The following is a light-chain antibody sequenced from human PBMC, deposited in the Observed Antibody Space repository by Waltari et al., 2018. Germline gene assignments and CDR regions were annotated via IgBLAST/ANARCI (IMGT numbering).Light chain of an antibody. CDR2: DVS. V-gene: IGLV2-14*03. CDR3: SSYTASRHYV. CDR1: SSDAGAYDY. J-gene: IGLJ1*01. Sequence: QSALTQPASVSGSPGQSITISCTGTSSDAGAYDYVSWYQQYPGKAPQLVIHDVSSRPSGTSDRFSGSKSGNTASLIISGLQADDEADYYCSSYTASRHYVFGTGTKVTVL.